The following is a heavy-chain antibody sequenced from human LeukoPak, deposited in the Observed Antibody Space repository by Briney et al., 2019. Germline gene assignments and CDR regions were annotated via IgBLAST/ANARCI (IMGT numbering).Heavy chain of an antibody. Sequence: GGSLRLSCAASGFTFSSYEMNWVRQAPGKGLEWVSYISSSGSTIYYADSVKGRFTISRDNAKNSLYLQMNSLRAEDTAVYYCARDSSGWFGYFQHWGQGTLVTVSS. D-gene: IGHD6-19*01. J-gene: IGHJ1*01. CDR1: GFTFSSYE. CDR2: ISSSGSTI. V-gene: IGHV3-48*03. CDR3: ARDSSGWFGYFQH.